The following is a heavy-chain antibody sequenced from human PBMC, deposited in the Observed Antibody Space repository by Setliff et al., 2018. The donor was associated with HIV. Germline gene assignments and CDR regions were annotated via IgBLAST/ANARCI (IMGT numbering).Heavy chain of an antibody. V-gene: IGHV4-39*07. CDR1: GDSISSTTFY. D-gene: IGHD5-12*01. Sequence: SETLSLTCTVSGDSISSTTFYWGWIRQPPGKGLEWIGSIYYSGSAYYNPSLKSRVTISVDTSKNHFSLKLSSVTAADTAVYYCARVGPRRDGYNFYLIDYWGQGTLVTVPQ. J-gene: IGHJ4*02. CDR3: ARVGPRRDGYNFYLIDY. CDR2: IYYSGSA.